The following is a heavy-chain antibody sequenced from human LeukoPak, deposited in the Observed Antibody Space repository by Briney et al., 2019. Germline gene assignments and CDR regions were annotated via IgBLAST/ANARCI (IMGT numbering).Heavy chain of an antibody. CDR3: ARVGQRGYDFWSGSRIGDYYMDV. V-gene: IGHV4-59*01. J-gene: IGHJ6*03. D-gene: IGHD3-3*01. Sequence: SETLSLTCTVSGGSISSYYWSWIRQPPGKGLEWIGYIYYSGSTNYNPSLKSRVTISVDTSKNQFSLKLSSETAADTAVYYCARVGQRGYDFWSGSRIGDYYMDVWGKGTTVTVSS. CDR2: IYYSGST. CDR1: GGSISSYY.